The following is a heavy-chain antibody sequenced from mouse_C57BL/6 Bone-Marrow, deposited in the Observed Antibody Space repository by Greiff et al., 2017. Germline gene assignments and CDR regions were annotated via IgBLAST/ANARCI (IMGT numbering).Heavy chain of an antibody. CDR1: GYTFTDYE. V-gene: IGHV1-15*01. CDR2: IDPETGGT. CDR3: TKGFAY. Sequence: QVQLQQSGAELVRPGASVTLSCKASGYTFTDYEMHWVKQTPVHGLEWIGAIDPETGGTAYNQKFKGKAILTADKSSSTAYMELRSLTAEDSAVYYCTKGFAYWGQGTLVTVSA. J-gene: IGHJ3*01.